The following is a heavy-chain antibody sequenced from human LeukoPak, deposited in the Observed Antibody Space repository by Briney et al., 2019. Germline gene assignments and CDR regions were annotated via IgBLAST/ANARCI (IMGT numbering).Heavy chain of an antibody. CDR2: ISNDGSNK. J-gene: IGHJ4*02. V-gene: IGHV3-30*07. D-gene: IGHD3-22*01. CDR1: GFTFSNHD. CDR3: AKVLPLDYYDSSGYYAD. Sequence: GGSLRLSCAASGFTFSNHDMHWVRQSPGKGLDWVTVISNDGSNKYYADSVKGQFTISRDNSKNTLYLQMNSLRAEDTAVYYCAKVLPLDYYDSSGYYADWGQGTLVTVSS.